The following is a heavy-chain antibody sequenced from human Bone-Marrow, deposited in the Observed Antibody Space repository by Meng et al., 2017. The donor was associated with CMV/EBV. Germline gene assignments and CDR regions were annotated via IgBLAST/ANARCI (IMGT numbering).Heavy chain of an antibody. J-gene: IGHJ4*02. V-gene: IGHV4-38-2*02. CDR1: GYSISSGYY. CDR2: IYYSGSP. Sequence: GSLRLPCTVSGYSISSGYYWGWIRQPPGKGREWIGSIYYSGSPYYNPSLKSRVTISVDTSKNQFSLKLSSVTAADTAVYYCARGSGVVVPAAIYYWGQGTLVTVSS. D-gene: IGHD2-2*01. CDR3: ARGSGVVVPAAIYY.